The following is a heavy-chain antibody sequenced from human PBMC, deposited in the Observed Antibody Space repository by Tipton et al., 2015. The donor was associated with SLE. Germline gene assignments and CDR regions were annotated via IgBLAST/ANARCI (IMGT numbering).Heavy chain of an antibody. CDR2: IRYDGANK. V-gene: IGHV3-30*02. CDR3: VRKIRSLILGDRENYFDY. D-gene: IGHD2-21*02. CDR1: GFTFSSYG. Sequence: SLRLSCAASGFTFSSYGMYWVRQAPGKGLEWVAFIRYDGANKYYADSVKGRFTISRDNSENTLSLQMNSLRTEDTAVYFCVRKIRSLILGDRENYFDYWGQGTLVTVSS. J-gene: IGHJ4*02.